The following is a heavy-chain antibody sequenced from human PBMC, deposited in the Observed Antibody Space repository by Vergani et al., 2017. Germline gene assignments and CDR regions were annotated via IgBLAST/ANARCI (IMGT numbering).Heavy chain of an antibody. V-gene: IGHV3-23*01. Sequence: EVQLLESGGDLVQPGGSLRLSCAASGFTFNHYAMNWVRQAPGKGLEWVSGISGSGGSTYYAGSVKGRFTISRDSSKNTLYLQMNSLRAEDTAVYYCARDHLWQQLVPLYFDYWGQGTLVTVSS. CDR3: ARDHLWQQLVPLYFDY. D-gene: IGHD6-13*01. J-gene: IGHJ4*02. CDR1: GFTFNHYA. CDR2: ISGSGGST.